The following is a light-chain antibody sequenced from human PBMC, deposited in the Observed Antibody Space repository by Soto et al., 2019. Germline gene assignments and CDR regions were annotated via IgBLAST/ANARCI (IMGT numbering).Light chain of an antibody. CDR2: KAS. J-gene: IGKJ2*01. V-gene: IGKV1-5*03. CDR3: QQYNSFSSYT. CDR1: QSISDW. Sequence: DIQMTQSPSTLSASVGDRVTITCRASQSISDWLAWYQQKPGKAPKLLMYKASSLESGVPSRFSGSGSGTEFTLTINSLQPDDFATYYCQQYNSFSSYTFGQGTKVEIK.